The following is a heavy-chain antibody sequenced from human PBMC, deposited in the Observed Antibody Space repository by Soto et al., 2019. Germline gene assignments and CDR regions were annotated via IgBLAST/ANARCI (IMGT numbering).Heavy chain of an antibody. V-gene: IGHV1-2*02. D-gene: IGHD2-2*01. CDR3: ARDLDERGPAAISPVFDP. CDR1: GYTFTGYY. CDR2: INPNSGGT. Sequence: ASVKVSCKASGYTFTGYYMHWVRQAPGQGLEWMGWINPNSGGTNYAQKFQGRVTMTRDTSISTAYMELSRLRSDDTAVYYCARDLDERGPAAISPVFDPWGQGTLVTVSS. J-gene: IGHJ5*02.